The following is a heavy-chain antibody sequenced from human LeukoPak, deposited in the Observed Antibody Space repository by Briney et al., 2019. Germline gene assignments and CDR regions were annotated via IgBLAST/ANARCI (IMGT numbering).Heavy chain of an antibody. Sequence: GSLRLSCAASGFTFSSYGMHWVRQAPGKGLEWVTFIRYDGSNKYYADSVKGRFTISRDNSKNTLYLQMNSLRDEDTAVYYCAKEGGSYYTGSYYFDYWGQGTLVTVSS. CDR2: IRYDGSNK. D-gene: IGHD1-26*01. CDR3: AKEGGSYYTGSYYFDY. CDR1: GFTFSSYG. J-gene: IGHJ4*02. V-gene: IGHV3-30*02.